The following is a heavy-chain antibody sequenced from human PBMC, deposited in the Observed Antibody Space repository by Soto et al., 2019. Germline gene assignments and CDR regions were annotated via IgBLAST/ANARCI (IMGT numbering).Heavy chain of an antibody. CDR2: ISYSGST. V-gene: IGHV4-31*03. CDR3: ARDLEAAGFDY. J-gene: IGHJ4*02. CDR1: GGSISSGGYY. Sequence: QVQLQESGPGLVKPSQTLSLTCTVSGGSISSGGYYWSWLRQHPGKGLEWIGYISYSGSTYYNPSLKSRVTISVDTSKNQFSLKLSSVTAADTAVYYCARDLEAAGFDYWGQGTLVTVSS. D-gene: IGHD6-13*01.